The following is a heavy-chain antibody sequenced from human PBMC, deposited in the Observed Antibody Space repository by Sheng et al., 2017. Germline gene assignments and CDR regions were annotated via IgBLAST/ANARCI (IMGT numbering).Heavy chain of an antibody. Sequence: QVQLVESGGGVVQPGRSLRLSCAASGFTFSTYAMHWVRQAPGKGLEWVAVISYDGSKKYYVDSVKGRFTISRDNSKNTLFLQMNSLRTEDTAVYYCGRDRVGDIRFDYWGQGTLVTVSS. CDR1: GFTFSTYA. CDR2: ISYDGSKK. D-gene: IGHD1-26*01. J-gene: IGHJ4*02. V-gene: IGHV3-30*04. CDR3: GRDRVGDIRFDY.